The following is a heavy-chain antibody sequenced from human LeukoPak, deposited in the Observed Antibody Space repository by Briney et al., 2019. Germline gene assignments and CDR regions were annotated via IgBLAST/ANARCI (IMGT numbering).Heavy chain of an antibody. Sequence: GGPLRLSCAASGFTFSIYTVNWVRQAPGKGLEWVSSISSSSTFIYSADSVKGRFTISRDNAKNSLFLQMNSLRAEDTAVYYCSRDLSSSALDYWGQGTLVTVSS. CDR1: GFTFSIYT. J-gene: IGHJ4*02. D-gene: IGHD6-25*01. CDR2: ISSSSTFI. CDR3: SRDLSSSALDY. V-gene: IGHV3-21*01.